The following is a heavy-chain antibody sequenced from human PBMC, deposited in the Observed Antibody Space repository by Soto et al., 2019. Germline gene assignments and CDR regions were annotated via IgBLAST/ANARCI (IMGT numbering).Heavy chain of an antibody. J-gene: IGHJ5*02. V-gene: IGHV3-9*01. CDR3: AKGYSYGLDWFDP. D-gene: IGHD5-18*01. CDR2: TSWNSGSI. CDR1: GFTFDDYA. Sequence: EVQLVESGGGLVQPGRSLRLSCAASGFTFDDYAMHWVRQAPGKGLEWVSGTSWNSGSIGYADSVKGRFTISRDNAKNSLYLQMNSLRAEDTALYYCAKGYSYGLDWFDPWGQGTLVTVSS.